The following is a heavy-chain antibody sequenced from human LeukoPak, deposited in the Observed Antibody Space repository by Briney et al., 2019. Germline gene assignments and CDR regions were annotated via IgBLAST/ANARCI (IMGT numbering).Heavy chain of an antibody. V-gene: IGHV3-21*01. CDR3: ARGAYSGSYYVDY. Sequence: PGGSLRLSCATSGFTFSTYSMNWVRQAPGKGLEWVSSISSSSSYIYYADSVKGRFTISRDNAKNSLYLQMNSLRAEDTALYYCARGAYSGSYYVDYWGRGTLVTVSS. CDR2: ISSSSSYI. CDR1: GFTFSTYS. J-gene: IGHJ4*02. D-gene: IGHD1-26*01.